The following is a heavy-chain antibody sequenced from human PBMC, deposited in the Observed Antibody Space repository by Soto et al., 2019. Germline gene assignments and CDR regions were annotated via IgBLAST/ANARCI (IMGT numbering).Heavy chain of an antibody. J-gene: IGHJ4*02. CDR1: GFTVSSNY. CDR3: VKVEAYESGGFYYGSYFDY. D-gene: IGHD3-22*01. Sequence: GGLLRLSCAASGFTVSSNYMSWVRQAPGKGLEWVSVIYSGGSTYYADSVKGRFTISRDNSKNMLYLQMNSLRGEDTAVYFCVKVEAYESGGFYYGSYFDYWGQGTLVTVSS. CDR2: IYSGGST. V-gene: IGHV3-53*01.